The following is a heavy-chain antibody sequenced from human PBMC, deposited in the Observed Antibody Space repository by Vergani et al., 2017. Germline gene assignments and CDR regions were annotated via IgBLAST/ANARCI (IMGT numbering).Heavy chain of an antibody. CDR1: GYRFTYSW. CDR2: IYPGDSDT. V-gene: IGHV5-51*01. J-gene: IGHJ6*02. Sequence: EVQLVQSGAEVKKPGESLKISCKGSGYRFTYSWIGWVRQMPGKGLEWMGIIYPGDSDTRYSPSFQGQVTISADKSISTAYLLWSSLKASDTAMYYCARFLVVPAAGGYYYYGMDVWGQGTTVTVSS. D-gene: IGHD2-2*01. CDR3: ARFLVVPAAGGYYYYGMDV.